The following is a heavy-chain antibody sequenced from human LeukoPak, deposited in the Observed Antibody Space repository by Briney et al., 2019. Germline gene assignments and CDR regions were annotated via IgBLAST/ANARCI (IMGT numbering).Heavy chain of an antibody. V-gene: IGHV4-34*12. J-gene: IGHJ4*02. CDR2: IIHTGST. D-gene: IGHD4-17*01. Sequence: SETLSLTCAVYGGSFTGYYWTWIRQPPGKGLEWIGEIIHTGSTIYNPSLKSRVTISVGRSNNQFSLSLSSVTAADTAVYYRASTQMRTVTTLFPSSGAPVDYWGQGTLVTVSS. CDR1: GGSFTGYY. CDR3: ASTQMRTVTTLFPSSGAPVDY.